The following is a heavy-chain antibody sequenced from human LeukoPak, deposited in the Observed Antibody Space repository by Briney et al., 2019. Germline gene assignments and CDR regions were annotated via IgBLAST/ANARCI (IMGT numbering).Heavy chain of an antibody. CDR1: GYTFSGYY. D-gene: IGHD7-27*01. Sequence: ASVKVFCKASGYTFSGYYMHWVRQAPGQGLEWMGWINPNSGGTNYAQKFQGRVTMTRDTSISTAYMELSSLRSDDTAVYYCARGPHWDPHFDYWGQGTLVTVSS. V-gene: IGHV1-2*02. J-gene: IGHJ4*02. CDR3: ARGPHWDPHFDY. CDR2: INPNSGGT.